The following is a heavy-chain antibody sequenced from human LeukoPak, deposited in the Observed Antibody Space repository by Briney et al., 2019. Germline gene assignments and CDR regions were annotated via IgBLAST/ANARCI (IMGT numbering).Heavy chain of an antibody. Sequence: ASVKVSCKASGGTFTSYYMHWVRQAPGQGLEWMGIINPSGGSTSYAQKFQGRVTTTRDTSTSTVYMELSSLRSEDTAVYYCARQGYGGNWSIDYWGQGTLVTVSS. V-gene: IGHV1-46*01. J-gene: IGHJ4*02. CDR2: INPSGGST. D-gene: IGHD4-23*01. CDR1: GGTFTSYY. CDR3: ARQGYGGNWSIDY.